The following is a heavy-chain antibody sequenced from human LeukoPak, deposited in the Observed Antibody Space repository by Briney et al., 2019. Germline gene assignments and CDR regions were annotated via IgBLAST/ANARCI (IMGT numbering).Heavy chain of an antibody. CDR1: GGSFSGYY. CDR3: ARGRGGLYFDY. CDR2: INHSGST. J-gene: IGHJ4*02. D-gene: IGHD1-26*01. V-gene: IGHV4-34*01. Sequence: KASETLSLTCAVYGGSFSGYYWSWIRQPPGKGLEWIGEINHSGSTNYNPSLKSRVTISVDTSKNQFSLKLSSVTAADTAVYYCARGRGGLYFDYWGQGTLVTVSS.